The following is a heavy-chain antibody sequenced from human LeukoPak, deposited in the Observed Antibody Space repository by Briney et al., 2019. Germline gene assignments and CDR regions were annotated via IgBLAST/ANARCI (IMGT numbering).Heavy chain of an antibody. CDR3: TREYSYVYGSFDY. J-gene: IGHJ4*02. D-gene: IGHD5-18*01. CDR1: GFTFGDYA. CDR2: IRSKASGGTT. Sequence: GGSLRLSCTASGFTFGDYAMSWVRQAPGKGLEWVGFIRSKASGGTTEYAASVKGRFTISRDDSKSIAYLQMNSLKTEDTAVYYCTREYSYVYGSFDYWGQGTLATVSA. V-gene: IGHV3-49*04.